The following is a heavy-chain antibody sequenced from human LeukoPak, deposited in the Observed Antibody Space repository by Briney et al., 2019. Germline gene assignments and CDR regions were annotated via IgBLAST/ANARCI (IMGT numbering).Heavy chain of an antibody. D-gene: IGHD7-27*01. J-gene: IGHJ5*02. CDR1: GLTFRLYG. V-gene: IGHV3-33*01. CDR3: ARDGVNWGIDL. CDR2: ILNDGSNQ. Sequence: GGSLRLSCAASGLTFRLYGMHWVRQAPGKGLEWVAVILNDGSNQYYADSVKGRFTVSRDDSKNTVFLQVNSLRADDTAVYYCARDGVNWGIDLWGQGTLVIVSS.